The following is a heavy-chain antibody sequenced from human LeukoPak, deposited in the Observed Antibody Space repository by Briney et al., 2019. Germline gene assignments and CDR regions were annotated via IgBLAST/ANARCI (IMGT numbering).Heavy chain of an antibody. D-gene: IGHD7-27*01. Sequence: PGGSLRLSCAASGFTFRSYTMSGVRQAPGKGLEGVSTITTSDGNTYYADSVKGRFTVSRDNSKNTLFLQMNSLRAEDTAVYYCAKDGGLWVSAHWGDSWGRGTLVTVSS. V-gene: IGHV3-23*01. CDR1: GFTFRSYT. CDR3: AKDGGLWVSAHWGDS. CDR2: ITTSDGNT. J-gene: IGHJ4*02.